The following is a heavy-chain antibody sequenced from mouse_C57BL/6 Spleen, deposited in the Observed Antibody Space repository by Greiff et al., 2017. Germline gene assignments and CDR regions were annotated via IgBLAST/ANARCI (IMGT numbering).Heavy chain of an antibody. CDR2: IHPNSGST. CDR1: GYTFTSYW. Sequence: QVQLQQPGAELVKPGASVKLSCKASGYTFTSYWMHWVKQRPGQGLEWIGMIHPNSGSTNYNEKFKSKATLTVDKSSSTAYMQLSSLTSEDSAVYYWASGGYGSSYGAMDYGGQGTSVTVSS. V-gene: IGHV1-64*01. CDR3: ASGGYGSSYGAMDY. D-gene: IGHD1-1*01. J-gene: IGHJ4*01.